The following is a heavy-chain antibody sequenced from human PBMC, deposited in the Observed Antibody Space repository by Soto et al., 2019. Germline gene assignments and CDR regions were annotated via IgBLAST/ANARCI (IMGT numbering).Heavy chain of an antibody. Sequence: SETLSLTCTVSGGSITSYYWSWIRQPPGKGLEWIGYTYYSGTTNNNPSLKSRVTISVDTSKNQFSLKLSSVTAADTAVYYCARGSSGSYVNYFDSWGQGTLVTVSS. D-gene: IGHD1-26*01. J-gene: IGHJ4*02. V-gene: IGHV4-59*01. CDR1: GGSITSYY. CDR3: ARGSSGSYVNYFDS. CDR2: TYYSGTT.